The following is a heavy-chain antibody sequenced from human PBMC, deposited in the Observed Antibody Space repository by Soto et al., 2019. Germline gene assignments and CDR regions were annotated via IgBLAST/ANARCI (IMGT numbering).Heavy chain of an antibody. CDR1: GYTFTSYW. CDR2: INPGDSDT. CDR3: ARRVSSDWYFYYNGLDV. D-gene: IGHD6-19*01. V-gene: IGHV5-51*01. Sequence: PGESLKISCKGSGYTFTSYWIGWVRQMPGKGLEWMGIINPGDSDTRYSPSFQGQVTISADKSISTAYLQWTSLKASDTAMFYCARRVSSDWYFYYNGLDVWGQGATVTVSS. J-gene: IGHJ6*02.